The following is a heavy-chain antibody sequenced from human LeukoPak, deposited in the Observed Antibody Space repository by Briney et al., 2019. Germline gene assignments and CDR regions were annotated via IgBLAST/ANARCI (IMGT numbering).Heavy chain of an antibody. D-gene: IGHD6-13*01. J-gene: IGHJ4*02. V-gene: IGHV3-48*03. CDR1: GFTFSSYE. CDR3: ARFIAAPYYFDY. CDR2: ISSSGSTI. Sequence: PGGSLRLSCAASGFTFSSYEMNWVRQAPGKRLEWVSYISSSGSTIYYADSVKGRFTISRDNSKNTLYLQMNSLRAEDTAVYYCARFIAAPYYFDYWGRGTLVTVSS.